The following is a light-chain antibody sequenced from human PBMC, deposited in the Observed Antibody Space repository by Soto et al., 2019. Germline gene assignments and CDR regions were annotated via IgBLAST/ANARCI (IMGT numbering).Light chain of an antibody. CDR3: QHYTLYSAP. CDR2: GAS. V-gene: IGKV1-5*01. CDR1: QDISTY. Sequence: RLTQSPSSLSASVGYTVTISCRASQDISTYLAWYQQKPGKSPTLLIFGASSLHNGVPPRFAGSWSGSEFTLTINRLQPDDFATYFCQHYTLYSAPFGQGTRV. J-gene: IGKJ5*01.